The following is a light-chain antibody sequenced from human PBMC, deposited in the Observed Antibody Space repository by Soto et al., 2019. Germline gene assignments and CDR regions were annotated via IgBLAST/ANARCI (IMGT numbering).Light chain of an antibody. J-gene: IGKJ1*01. Sequence: EIVLTQSPGTLSLSPGERATLSCRASHSVSSSYLAWYQQKPGQAPRLLIYGASSRATGIPDRFSGSGSGTDFTLTISRLEPEDFAVYYCQQRSNWWTFGQGTKVEIK. V-gene: IGKV3D-20*02. CDR2: GAS. CDR3: QQRSNWWT. CDR1: HSVSSSY.